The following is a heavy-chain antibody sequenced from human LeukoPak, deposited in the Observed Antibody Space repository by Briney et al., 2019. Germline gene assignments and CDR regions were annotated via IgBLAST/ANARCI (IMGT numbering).Heavy chain of an antibody. Sequence: ASVEVSCKASGYTFTSNYIHWVRQAPGQGLEWMGAIHPSGGSTSYAQKFQGRVTMTKDTSTSTAYMELSSLRSEDTATYYCARMGMDAAMITNFFDYWGQGTLVTVSS. CDR3: ARMGMDAAMITNFFDY. CDR2: IHPSGGST. D-gene: IGHD5-18*01. V-gene: IGHV1-46*01. J-gene: IGHJ4*02. CDR1: GYTFTSNY.